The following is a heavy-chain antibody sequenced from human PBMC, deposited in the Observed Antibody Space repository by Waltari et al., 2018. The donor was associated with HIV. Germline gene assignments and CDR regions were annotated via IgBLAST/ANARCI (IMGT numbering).Heavy chain of an antibody. J-gene: IGHJ4*02. Sequence: QVQLQESGPGLVRPSGTLSLTCAVSNGSITSNNWRSWVRQPPGKGLEWLGEMYHSGSTNYNPSLRSRVTISIDKSKNQFSLKLSSVTAADTAVYYCARVVIGSGRQPAFDYWGQGILVTVSS. CDR3: ARVVIGSGRQPAFDY. V-gene: IGHV4-4*02. CDR2: MYHSGST. D-gene: IGHD6-19*01. CDR1: NGSITSNNW.